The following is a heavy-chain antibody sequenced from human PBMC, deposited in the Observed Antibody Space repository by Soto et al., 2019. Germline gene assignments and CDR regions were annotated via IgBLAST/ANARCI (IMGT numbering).Heavy chain of an antibody. CDR1: GYTFTSYY. CDR2: INPSGGST. CDR3: ARDLVYYYDSSGYTGGWDYYYGMDV. J-gene: IGHJ6*02. V-gene: IGHV1-46*01. D-gene: IGHD3-22*01. Sequence: GASVKVSCKASGYTFTSYYMHWVRQAPGQGLEWVGIINPSGGSTSYAQKFQGRVTMTRDTSTSTVYMELSSLRSEDTAVYYCARDLVYYYDSSGYTGGWDYYYGMDVWGQGTTVTVSS.